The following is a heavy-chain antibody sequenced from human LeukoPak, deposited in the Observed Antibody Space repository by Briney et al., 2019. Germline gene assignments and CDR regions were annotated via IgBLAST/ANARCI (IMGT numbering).Heavy chain of an antibody. J-gene: IGHJ4*02. V-gene: IGHV4-59*01. CDR2: IYYSGST. Sequence: PSETLSLTCTVSGGSISSYYWSWIRQPPGKGLEWIGYIYYSGSTNYNPSLKSRVTISVDTSENQFSLKLSSVTAADTAVYYCASSPRGYSFYFDYWGQGTLVTVSS. CDR1: GGSISSYY. D-gene: IGHD5-18*01. CDR3: ASSPRGYSFYFDY.